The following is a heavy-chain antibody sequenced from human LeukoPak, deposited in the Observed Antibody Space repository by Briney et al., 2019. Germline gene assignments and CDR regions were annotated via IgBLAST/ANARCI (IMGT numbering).Heavy chain of an antibody. J-gene: IGHJ4*02. CDR3: ARHGTPYYYGWGYLDY. D-gene: IGHD3-10*01. CDR1: GYSISSGYY. CDR2: IYHSGST. V-gene: IGHV4-38-2*01. Sequence: SETLSLTCAVSGYSISSGYYWGWIRQPPGKGLEWIGSIYHSGSTYYNPSLKSRVTISVDTSKNQFSLKLSSVTAADTAVYYCARHGTPYYYGWGYLDYWGRGTLVTVSS.